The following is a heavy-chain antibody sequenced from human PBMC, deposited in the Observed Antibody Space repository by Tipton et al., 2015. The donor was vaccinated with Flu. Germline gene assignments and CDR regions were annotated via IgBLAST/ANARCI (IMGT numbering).Heavy chain of an antibody. CDR2: VNGDESAE. CDR1: GFTFSAHW. CDR3: VRGAPFDY. Sequence: SLRLSCAASGFTFSAHWTHWLRRAPGEGLVWVSRVNGDESAEDYADSVKGRFTVSRDNTRNTLSLQMNGLRAEDSAVYYCVRGAPFDYWGQGIRVTVSS. J-gene: IGHJ4*02. V-gene: IGHV3-74*01.